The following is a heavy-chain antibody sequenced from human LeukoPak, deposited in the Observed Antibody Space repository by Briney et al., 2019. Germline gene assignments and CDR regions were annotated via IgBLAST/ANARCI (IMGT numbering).Heavy chain of an antibody. CDR2: ISAYSVHT. Sequence: ASVKVSCKASGYTFTSYDITWLRQAPGQGLEWMGWISAYSVHTNYAQKIQCRVSMTTDTSTSTAYMDLRSLRSDDTAVYYCARSSGVRDWFDPWGQGTLVTVSS. CDR3: ARSSGVRDWFDP. D-gene: IGHD6-6*01. J-gene: IGHJ5*02. CDR1: GYTFTSYD. V-gene: IGHV1-18*01.